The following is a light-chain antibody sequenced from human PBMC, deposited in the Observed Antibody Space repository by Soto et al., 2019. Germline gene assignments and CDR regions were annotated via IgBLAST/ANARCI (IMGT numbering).Light chain of an antibody. Sequence: EIVLTQSPGTLSLSPGARATLSCRASQSFSSNYLAWYQQKPGQAPRLLIYGASSRATGIPDRFSGSGSGTDFTLTISRLEPEDFAVYYCQQYDKSPWTFGQGTKVDIK. V-gene: IGKV3-20*01. J-gene: IGKJ1*01. CDR1: QSFSSNY. CDR3: QQYDKSPWT. CDR2: GAS.